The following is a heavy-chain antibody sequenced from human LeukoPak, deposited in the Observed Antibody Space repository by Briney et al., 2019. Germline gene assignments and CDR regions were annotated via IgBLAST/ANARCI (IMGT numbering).Heavy chain of an antibody. CDR2: IIPVFGTA. D-gene: IGHD1-1*01. Sequence: GASVKVSCKASGGTFSSYAISWVRQAPGQGLEWMGGIIPVFGTANYAQKFQGRVTITADESTSTAYMELSSLRSEDTAVCYCARVATGTPPFYYYYYGMDVWGQGTTVTVSS. J-gene: IGHJ6*02. CDR3: ARVATGTPPFYYYYYGMDV. V-gene: IGHV1-69*13. CDR1: GGTFSSYA.